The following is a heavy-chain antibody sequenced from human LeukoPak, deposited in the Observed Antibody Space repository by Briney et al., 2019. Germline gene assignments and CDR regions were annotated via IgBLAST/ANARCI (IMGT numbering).Heavy chain of an antibody. CDR2: IIPIFGTA. J-gene: IGHJ4*02. CDR3: ARAVRPFDSADLFDY. D-gene: IGHD3-9*01. V-gene: IGHV1-69*13. CDR1: GGTFSSYA. Sequence: GASVKVSCKASGGTFSSYAISWVRQAPGQGLEWMGGIIPIFGTANYAQKFQGRVTITADESTSTAYMELSSLRSEDTAVYYCARAVRPFDSADLFDYWGQGTLVTVSS.